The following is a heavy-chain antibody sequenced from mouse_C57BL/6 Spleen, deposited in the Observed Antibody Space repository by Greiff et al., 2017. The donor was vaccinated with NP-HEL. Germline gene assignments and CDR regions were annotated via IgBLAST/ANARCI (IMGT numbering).Heavy chain of an antibody. J-gene: IGHJ3*01. V-gene: IGHV1-82*01. CDR1: GYAFSSSW. D-gene: IGHD2-4*01. CDR2: IYPGDGDT. Sequence: VQLQQSGPELVKPGASVKISCKASGYAFSSSWMNWVKQRPGKGLEWIGRIYPGDGDTNYNGKFKGKATLTADKSSSTAYMQLSSLTSEDSAVYFCAFYDYFAYWGQGTLVTVSA. CDR3: AFYDYFAY.